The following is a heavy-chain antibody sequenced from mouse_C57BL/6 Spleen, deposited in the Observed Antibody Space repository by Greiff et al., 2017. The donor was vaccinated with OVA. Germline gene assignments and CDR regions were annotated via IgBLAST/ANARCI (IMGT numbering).Heavy chain of an antibody. D-gene: IGHD1-1*01. CDR2: INPGSGST. J-gene: IGHJ3*01. CDR1: GYAFTNYL. V-gene: IGHV1-54*01. CDR3: ARSVDYYGSKEFAY. Sequence: QVQLQQSGAELVRPGTSVKVSCKASGYAFTNYLIEWVKQRPGQGLEWIGVINPGSGSTNYNEKFKGKATLTADKSSSTAYMQLSSLTSEDSAVYFCARSVDYYGSKEFAYWGQGTLVTVSA.